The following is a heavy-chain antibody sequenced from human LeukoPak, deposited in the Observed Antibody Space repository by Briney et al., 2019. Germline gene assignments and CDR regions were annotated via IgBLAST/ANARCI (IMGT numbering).Heavy chain of an antibody. D-gene: IGHD3-9*01. CDR2: IYYSGST. CDR1: GGSISSNY. V-gene: IGHV4-59*08. Sequence: SGTLSLTCTVSGGSISSNYWSWIRQPPGKGLEWIGYIYYSGSTNYNPSLKSRVTISVDTSKNQFSLKLSSVTAADTAVYYCARRGLRYFEDGMDVWGQGTTVTVSS. CDR3: ARRGLRYFEDGMDV. J-gene: IGHJ6*02.